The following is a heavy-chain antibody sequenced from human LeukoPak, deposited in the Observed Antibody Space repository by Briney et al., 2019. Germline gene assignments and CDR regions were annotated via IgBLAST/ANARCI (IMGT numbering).Heavy chain of an antibody. Sequence: SETLSLTCTVSGGSFSNYYWSWIRQPAGKGLEWIGRIYTSGSTNYNPSVKSPVTMSVDTSTNHFSLNLTSVTAADTAVYYCARQPPQYYGMDVWGQGTTVTVSS. CDR1: GGSFSNYY. CDR2: IYTSGST. CDR3: ARQPPQYYGMDV. V-gene: IGHV4-4*07. J-gene: IGHJ6*02. D-gene: IGHD1-14*01.